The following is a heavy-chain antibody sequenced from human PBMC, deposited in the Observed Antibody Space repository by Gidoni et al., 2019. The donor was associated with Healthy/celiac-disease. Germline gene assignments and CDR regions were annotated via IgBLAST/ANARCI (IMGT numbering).Heavy chain of an antibody. CDR2: IWYDGSNK. J-gene: IGHJ4*02. CDR3: ARDHRYCTNGVCSARGIDY. CDR1: GFTFSSYG. V-gene: IGHV3-33*01. Sequence: QVQLVESGGGVVQPGRSLRLSCAASGFTFSSYGMPWVRQAPGKGLEWVAVIWYDGSNKYYADSVKGRFTISRDNSKNTLYLQMNSLRAEDTAVYYCARDHRYCTNGVCSARGIDYWGQGTLVTVSS. D-gene: IGHD2-8*01.